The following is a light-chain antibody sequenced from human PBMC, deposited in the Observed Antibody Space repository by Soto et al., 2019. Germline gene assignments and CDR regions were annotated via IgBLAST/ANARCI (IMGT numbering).Light chain of an antibody. J-gene: IGKJ4*01. CDR2: EVS. V-gene: IGKV2-30*01. CDR3: QQYGSPLT. CDR1: QSLLFFNGITY. Sequence: EVVLTQSPLSLPVTVGQPATVSCRSSQSLLFFNGITYLTWFHQRPGQPPRRLISEVSNRDSGVPDRFSGSGSGTDFTLTISRLEPEDFAVYYCQQYGSPLTFGGGTKVEIK.